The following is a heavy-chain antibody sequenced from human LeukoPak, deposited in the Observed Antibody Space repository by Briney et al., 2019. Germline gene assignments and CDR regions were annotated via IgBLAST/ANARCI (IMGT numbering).Heavy chain of an antibody. Sequence: SVKVSCKASGGTFSSYAISWVRQAPGQGLEWMGRIIPIFGTANYAQKFQGRVTITTDESTSTAYMDLSSLRSEDTAVYYCARDSSPEYCGGDCSSYYFDYWGQGTLVTVSS. CDR2: IIPIFGTA. J-gene: IGHJ4*02. CDR1: GGTFSSYA. CDR3: ARDSSPEYCGGDCSSYYFDY. V-gene: IGHV1-69*05. D-gene: IGHD2-21*02.